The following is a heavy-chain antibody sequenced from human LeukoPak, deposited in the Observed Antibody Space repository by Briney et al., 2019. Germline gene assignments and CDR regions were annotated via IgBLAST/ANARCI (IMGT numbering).Heavy chain of an antibody. CDR1: GGSLSSGGYY. CDR3: ARAGSSPSEAYYYYMDV. J-gene: IGHJ6*03. Sequence: SETLSLTCTVSGGSLSSGGYYWSWIRQPPGKGLEWIGYIYHSGSTYYNPSLKSRVTISVDRSKNQFSLKLSSVTAADTAVYYCARAGSSPSEAYYYYMDVWGKGTTVTVSS. CDR2: IYHSGST. V-gene: IGHV4-30-2*01. D-gene: IGHD6-6*01.